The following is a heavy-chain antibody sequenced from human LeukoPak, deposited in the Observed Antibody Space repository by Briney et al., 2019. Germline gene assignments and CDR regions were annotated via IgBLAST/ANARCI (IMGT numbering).Heavy chain of an antibody. CDR3: ARHAPGRDGYNSPYYFDY. J-gene: IGHJ4*02. Sequence: SETLSLTCTVSGGSISSYYWSWIRQPPGKGLEWIGYIYTSGSTNYNPSLKSRVTISVDTSKNQFSQKLSSVTAEETAVYYCARHAPGRDGYNSPYYFDYWGQGTLVTVSS. CDR1: GGSISSYY. CDR2: IYTSGST. D-gene: IGHD5-24*01. V-gene: IGHV4-4*09.